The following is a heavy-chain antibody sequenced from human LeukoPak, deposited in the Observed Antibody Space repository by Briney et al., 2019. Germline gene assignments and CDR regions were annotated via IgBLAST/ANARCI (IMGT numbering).Heavy chain of an antibody. CDR3: ARVDPTVVYDY. J-gene: IGHJ4*02. V-gene: IGHV1-46*01. CDR1: GYTFTSYY. Sequence: ASVKVSCKASGYTFTSYYMHWVRQAPGQGLEWMGIINPSGGSTSYAQKFQGRVTMTRDMSTRTVYMELSSLRSEDTAVYYCARVDPTVVYDYWGQGTLVTVSS. CDR2: INPSGGST. D-gene: IGHD4-23*01.